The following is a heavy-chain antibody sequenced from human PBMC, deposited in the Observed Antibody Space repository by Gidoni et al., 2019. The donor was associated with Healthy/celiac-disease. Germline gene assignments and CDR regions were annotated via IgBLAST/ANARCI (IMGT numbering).Heavy chain of an antibody. V-gene: IGHV4-30-4*01. CDR3: ARDPGDSSGYYPWYFDY. D-gene: IGHD3-22*01. CDR2: IYYSGST. Sequence: QVQLQESGPGLVKPSQTLSLTCTVSGGSISSGDYYWSWIRQPPGKGLEWIWYIYYSGSTYYNPSLKSRVTISVDTSKNQFSLKLSSVTAADTAVYYCARDPGDSSGYYPWYFDYWGQGTLVTVSS. CDR1: GGSISSGDYY. J-gene: IGHJ4*02.